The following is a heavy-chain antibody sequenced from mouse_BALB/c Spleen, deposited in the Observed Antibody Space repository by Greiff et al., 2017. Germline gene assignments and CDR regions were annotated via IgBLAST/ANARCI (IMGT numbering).Heavy chain of an antibody. CDR1: GYTFTDYE. D-gene: IGHD3-3*01. CDR3: TRYLGYFDY. J-gene: IGHJ2*01. V-gene: IGHV1-15*01. CDR2: IDPETGGT. Sequence: QVQLKESGAELVRPGASVTLSCKASGYTFTDYEMHWVKQTPVHGLEWIGAIDPETGGTAYNQKFKGKATLTADKSSSTAYMELRSLTSEDSAVYYCTRYLGYFDYWGQGTTLTVSS.